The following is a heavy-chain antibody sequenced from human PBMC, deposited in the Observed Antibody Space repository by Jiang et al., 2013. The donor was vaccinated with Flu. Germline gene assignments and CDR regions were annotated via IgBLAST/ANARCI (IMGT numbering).Heavy chain of an antibody. Sequence: SPVKVSCKASGGTFSSYAISWVRQAPGQGLEWMGGIIPILGIANYAQKFQGRVTITADKSTSTAYMELSSLRFEDTAVYYCARAPIAAAGTGWFDPWGQGTLVTVSS. V-gene: IGHV1-69*04. D-gene: IGHD6-13*01. CDR3: ARAPIAAAGTGWFDP. CDR2: IIPILGIA. CDR1: GGTFSSYA. J-gene: IGHJ5*02.